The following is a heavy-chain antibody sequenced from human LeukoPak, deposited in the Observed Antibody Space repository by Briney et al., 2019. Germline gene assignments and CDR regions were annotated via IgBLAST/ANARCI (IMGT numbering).Heavy chain of an antibody. CDR3: ARDLGPMTTVDYYGMDV. V-gene: IGHV4-59*12. J-gene: IGHJ6*02. CDR2: IYYSGST. CDR1: GGSISSYY. Sequence: PSETLSLTCTVSGGSISSYYWSWIRQPPGKGLEWIGYIYYSGSTNYNPSLKSRVTISVDTSKNQFSLKLSSVTAADTAVYYCARDLGPMTTVDYYGMDVWGQGTTVTVSS. D-gene: IGHD4-23*01.